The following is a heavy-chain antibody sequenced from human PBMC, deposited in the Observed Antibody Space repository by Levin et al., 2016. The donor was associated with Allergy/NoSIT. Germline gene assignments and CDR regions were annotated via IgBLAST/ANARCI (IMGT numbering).Heavy chain of an antibody. V-gene: IGHV3-21*01. Sequence: GESLKISCAASGFPFSLYSLNWVRQAPGKGLEWVSSISSTSDYIYYADSVKGRFTISRDNAKNSLYLQMNSLRVEDTAVYYCARFDITTIRGITNYYYGMDVWGQGTTVTVSS. CDR3: ARFDITTIRGITNYYYGMDV. J-gene: IGHJ6*02. CDR2: ISSTSDYI. CDR1: GFPFSLYS. D-gene: IGHD3-10*01.